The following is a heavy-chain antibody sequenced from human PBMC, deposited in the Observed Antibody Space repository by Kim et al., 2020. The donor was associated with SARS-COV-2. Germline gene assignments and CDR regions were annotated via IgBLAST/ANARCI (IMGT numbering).Heavy chain of an antibody. Sequence: GGSLRLSCAASGFTFSSYAMHWVRQAPGKGLEWVAVISYDGSNKYYADSVKGRFTISRDNSKNTLYLQMNSLRAEDTAVYYCARDSGDGSPDYWGQGTLVTVSS. D-gene: IGHD1-26*01. V-gene: IGHV3-30*04. CDR1: GFTFSSYA. CDR3: ARDSGDGSPDY. J-gene: IGHJ4*02. CDR2: ISYDGSNK.